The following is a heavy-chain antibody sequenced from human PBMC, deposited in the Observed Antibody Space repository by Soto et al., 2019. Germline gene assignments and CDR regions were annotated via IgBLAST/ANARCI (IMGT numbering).Heavy chain of an antibody. CDR3: PNWRRRHGFDY. J-gene: IGHJ4*02. D-gene: IGHD1-1*01. Sequence: RVSQMPGKGLEWIGNIHSGDSNARYSPSFQGQVTISVDKSISTTYLEWSSLKATDTAFYYSPNWRRRHGFDYSGEGILLTVPS. V-gene: IGHV5-51*01. CDR2: IHSGDSNA.